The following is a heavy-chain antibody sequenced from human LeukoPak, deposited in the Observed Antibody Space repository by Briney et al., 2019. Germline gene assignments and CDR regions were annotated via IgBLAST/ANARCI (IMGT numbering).Heavy chain of an antibody. CDR3: ARNRYRSGGSCYPYHDY. Sequence: GASVKVSCKASGYTFTGYYMHWVRQAPGQGLEWMGWINPNSGGTNYAQKFQGRVTMTRDTSISTAYMELSRLRSDDTAVYYCARNRYRSGGSCYPYHDYWGQGTLVTVSS. J-gene: IGHJ4*02. D-gene: IGHD2-15*01. V-gene: IGHV1-2*02. CDR1: GYTFTGYY. CDR2: INPNSGGT.